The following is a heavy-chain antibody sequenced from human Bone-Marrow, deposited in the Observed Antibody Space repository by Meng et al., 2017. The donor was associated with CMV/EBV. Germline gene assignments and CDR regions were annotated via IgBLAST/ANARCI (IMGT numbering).Heavy chain of an antibody. Sequence: ASVKVSCKASGYTFTSYYMHWVRQAPGQGLEWMGIINPSGGSTGYAQKFQGRVTITTDESTSTAYMELSSLRSEDTAVYYCAGRYCSGGSCRYTPFDYWGQGTLVTVSS. CDR2: INPSGGST. D-gene: IGHD2-15*01. CDR1: GYTFTSYY. CDR3: AGRYCSGGSCRYTPFDY. V-gene: IGHV1-46*01. J-gene: IGHJ4*02.